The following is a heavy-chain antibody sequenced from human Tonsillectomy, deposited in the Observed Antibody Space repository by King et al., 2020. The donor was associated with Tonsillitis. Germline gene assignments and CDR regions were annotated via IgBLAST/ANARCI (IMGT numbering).Heavy chain of an antibody. Sequence: VQLVESGGGLVQPGGSLRLSCAASGFTFTNHAMHWVRQAPGKGLEWVSRISGSGDITYYTDSVKGRFTISRDNSKNTLYLQMNSLRGEDTAVYYCAKSDCGDGGCKLMVFWGQGVLVTVSS. CDR2: ISGSGDIT. J-gene: IGHJ4*02. CDR1: GFTFTNHA. V-gene: IGHV3-23*04. D-gene: IGHD2-21*01. CDR3: AKSDCGDGGCKLMVF.